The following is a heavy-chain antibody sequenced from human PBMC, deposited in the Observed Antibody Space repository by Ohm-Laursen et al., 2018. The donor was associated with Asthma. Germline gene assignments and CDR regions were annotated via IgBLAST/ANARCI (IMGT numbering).Heavy chain of an antibody. D-gene: IGHD3-10*01. CDR3: AVSIYAYGEGAY. CDR1: GYTFSRYS. CDR2: ISTASTFI. J-gene: IGHJ4*02. V-gene: IGHV3-21*04. Sequence: SLRLSCAASGYTFSRYSIHWVRQFPGKGLEWVASISTASTFIYYADSVRGRFTTSRDNAKNSLYLQMNSMRAEDTAFYYCAVSIYAYGEGAYWGQGTLVTVSS.